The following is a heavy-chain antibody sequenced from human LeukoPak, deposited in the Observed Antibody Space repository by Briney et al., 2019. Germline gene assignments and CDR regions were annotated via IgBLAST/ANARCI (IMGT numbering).Heavy chain of an antibody. V-gene: IGHV1-69*13. D-gene: IGHD2-21*01. Sequence: SVKVSCKASGYTFTSYAMHWVRQAPGQGLEWMGGIIPIFGTANYAQKFQGRVTITADESTSTAYMELSSLRSEDTAVYYCARAPPAYCGGDCYFDYWGQGTLVTVSS. CDR1: GYTFTSYA. CDR3: ARAPPAYCGGDCYFDY. CDR2: IIPIFGTA. J-gene: IGHJ4*02.